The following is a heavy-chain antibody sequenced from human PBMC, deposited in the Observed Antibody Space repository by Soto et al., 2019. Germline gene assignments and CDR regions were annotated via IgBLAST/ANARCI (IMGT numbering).Heavy chain of an antibody. V-gene: IGHV3-53*01. CDR2: IYSGGST. D-gene: IGHD3-3*01. CDR3: AREYRYDFWSGYRGGMDV. Sequence: PGGSLRLSCAASGFTVSSNYMSWVRQAPGKGLEWVSVIYSGGSTYYADSVKGRFTISRDNSKNTLYLQMNSLRAEDTAVYYCAREYRYDFWSGYRGGMDVWGQGTTVTVSS. J-gene: IGHJ6*02. CDR1: GFTVSSNY.